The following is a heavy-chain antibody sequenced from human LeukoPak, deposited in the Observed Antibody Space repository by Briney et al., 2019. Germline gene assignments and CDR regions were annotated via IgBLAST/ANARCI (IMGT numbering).Heavy chain of an antibody. CDR1: GFTFSNYS. CDR2: ISSSSSYI. Sequence: PGGSLRLSCAASGFTFSNYSMNWVRQAPGKGLEWVSSISSSSSYIYYADSVKGRFTISRDNAKNSLYLQMNSLRAEDTAVYYCARDRAVAGTGANWFDPWGQGTLVTVSS. J-gene: IGHJ5*02. D-gene: IGHD6-19*01. CDR3: ARDRAVAGTGANWFDP. V-gene: IGHV3-21*01.